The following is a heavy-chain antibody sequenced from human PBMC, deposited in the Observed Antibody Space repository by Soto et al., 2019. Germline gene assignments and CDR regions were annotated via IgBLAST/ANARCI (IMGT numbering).Heavy chain of an antibody. V-gene: IGHV3-30*18. CDR1: GFTLSSYG. Sequence: SVGSLRFSCAASGFTLSSYGMHWVRQAPGKGLEWVAVISYDGSNKYYADSVKGRFTISSDNSKKTLYLQMNSLRAEDTAVYYCAKDTGYSGYEGYWGQGTLVTVSS. CDR2: ISYDGSNK. D-gene: IGHD5-12*01. J-gene: IGHJ4*02. CDR3: AKDTGYSGYEGY.